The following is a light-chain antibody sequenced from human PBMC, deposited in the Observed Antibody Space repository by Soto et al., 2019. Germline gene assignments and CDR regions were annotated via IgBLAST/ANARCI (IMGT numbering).Light chain of an antibody. CDR1: QSVSSSY. Sequence: EIVLTQSPGTLSLSPGERATLSCRASQSVSSSYLAWYQQKPGQAPRLLIYGASSRATGIPDRFSGSGSGTDFTLTISRLEPEDLAVYYCQQYGSSPPLSFGGATKVEIK. CDR2: GAS. J-gene: IGKJ4*01. CDR3: QQYGSSPPLS. V-gene: IGKV3-20*01.